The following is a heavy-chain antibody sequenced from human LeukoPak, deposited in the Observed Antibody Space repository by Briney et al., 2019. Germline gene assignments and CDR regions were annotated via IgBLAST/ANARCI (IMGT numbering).Heavy chain of an antibody. CDR1: GGSISSYY. Sequence: KSSETLSLTCTVSGGSISSYYWSWIRQPAGKGLEWIGRVYTSGSTNYNPSLKSRVTISLDTSKNQFSLKLSSVTAADTAVYYCARAYGGNSQYFQHWGQGTLVTVSS. CDR3: ARAYGGNSQYFQH. J-gene: IGHJ1*01. D-gene: IGHD4-23*01. CDR2: VYTSGST. V-gene: IGHV4-4*07.